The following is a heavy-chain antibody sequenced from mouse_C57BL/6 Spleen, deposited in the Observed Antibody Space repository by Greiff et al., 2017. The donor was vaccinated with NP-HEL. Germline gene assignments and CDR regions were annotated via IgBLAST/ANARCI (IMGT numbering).Heavy chain of an antibody. CDR2: IDPSDSET. V-gene: IGHV1-52*01. Sequence: QVQLQQPGAELVRPGSSVKLSCKASGYTFTSYWMHWVQQRPIQGLEWIGNIDPSDSETHYIQKFKDKATLTVDKSSSTAYMQLSSMTSEDAAVYYCARRRGNYSYFDYWGQGTTLTVSS. CDR3: ARRRGNYSYFDY. CDR1: GYTFTSYW. D-gene: IGHD2-1*01. J-gene: IGHJ2*01.